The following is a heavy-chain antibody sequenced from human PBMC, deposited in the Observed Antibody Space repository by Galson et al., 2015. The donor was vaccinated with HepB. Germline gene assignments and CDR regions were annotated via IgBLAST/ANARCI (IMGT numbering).Heavy chain of an antibody. Sequence: SLRLSCAASGFRFSTSRMTWVRQAPGKWLERVANIKEDGSENYYVDSVRGRFTISRDNAKNSLYLQMNSLRADDTAVYFCARDQGYQTFDIWGQGTMVTVSS. CDR2: IKEDGSEN. V-gene: IGHV3-7*01. J-gene: IGHJ3*02. CDR1: GFRFSTSR. CDR3: ARDQGYQTFDI. D-gene: IGHD2-2*01.